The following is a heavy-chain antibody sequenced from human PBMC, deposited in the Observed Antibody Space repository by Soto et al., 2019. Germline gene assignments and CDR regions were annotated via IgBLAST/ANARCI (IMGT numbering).Heavy chain of an antibody. CDR2: IYYSGST. D-gene: IGHD3-10*01. V-gene: IGHV4-31*03. Sequence: PSETLSLTCTVSGGSISSGGYYWSWIRQHPGKGLEWIGYIYYSGSTYYNPSLKSRVTISVDTSKNQFSLKLSSVTAADTAVYYCARLRYYGSGSYSNWFDPWGQGTLVPSPQ. CDR3: ARLRYYGSGSYSNWFDP. J-gene: IGHJ5*02. CDR1: GGSISSGGYY.